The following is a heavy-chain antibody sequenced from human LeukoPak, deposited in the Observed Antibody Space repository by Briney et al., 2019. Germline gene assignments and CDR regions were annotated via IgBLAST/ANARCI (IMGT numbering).Heavy chain of an antibody. CDR1: GYTFTGCY. V-gene: IGHV1-2*02. Sequence: ASVKVSCKASGYTFTGCYMHWVRQAPGQGLEWMGWINPNSGGTNYAQRFQGRVTMTRDTSISTAYMELSNLRSDDTAVYYCATEHRHCASTSCYGGYWGQGTLVTVSS. D-gene: IGHD2-2*01. CDR3: ATEHRHCASTSCYGGY. CDR2: INPNSGGT. J-gene: IGHJ4*02.